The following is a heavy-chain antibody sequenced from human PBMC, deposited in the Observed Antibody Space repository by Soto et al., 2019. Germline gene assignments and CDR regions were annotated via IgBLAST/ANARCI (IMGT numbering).Heavy chain of an antibody. CDR1: GYSFTSYW. CDR3: ARLGSITGTPNQPYYFDY. J-gene: IGHJ4*02. D-gene: IGHD1-20*01. V-gene: IGHV5-51*01. Sequence: GESLKISCKGSGYSFTSYWIGWVRQMPGKGLEWMGIIYPGDSDTRYSPSFQGQVTISADKSISTAYLQWSSLKASDTAVYYCARLGSITGTPNQPYYFDYWGQGTLVTVSS. CDR2: IYPGDSDT.